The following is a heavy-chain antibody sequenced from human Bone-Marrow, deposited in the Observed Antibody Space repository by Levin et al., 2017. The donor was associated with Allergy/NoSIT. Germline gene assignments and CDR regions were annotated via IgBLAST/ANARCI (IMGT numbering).Heavy chain of an antibody. Sequence: GSLRLSCTVSGGYIRDYYWSWIRQPPGKGLEWIGYIFNSGNTNSNPSLKSRVAILVDTSKNQMSLKLTSVTAADTAIYYCARVGVRGLTEPTNVFDIWGHGTMVAVSS. CDR2: IFNSGNT. V-gene: IGHV4-59*01. CDR1: GGYIRDYY. J-gene: IGHJ3*02. D-gene: IGHD3-10*01. CDR3: ARVGVRGLTEPTNVFDI.